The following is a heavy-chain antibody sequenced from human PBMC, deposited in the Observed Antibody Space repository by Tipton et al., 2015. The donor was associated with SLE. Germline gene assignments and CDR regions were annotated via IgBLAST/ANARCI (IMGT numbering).Heavy chain of an antibody. V-gene: IGHV3-7*01. CDR1: GFTLGNYW. D-gene: IGHD6-19*01. CDR2: INQDGSEK. Sequence: SLRLSCAASGFTLGNYWTSWVRQAPGKRLEWVANINQDGSEKYYVDSVKGRFTISRDNAKKSLYLQMNSLRAEDTAMYYCARDLSGNDYWGQGTLVTVSS. J-gene: IGHJ4*02. CDR3: ARDLSGNDY.